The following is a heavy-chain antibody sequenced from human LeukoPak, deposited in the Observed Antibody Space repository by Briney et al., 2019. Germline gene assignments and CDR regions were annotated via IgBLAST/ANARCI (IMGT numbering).Heavy chain of an antibody. CDR3: ARVRMSGSYYGTFDY. CDR2: ISAYNGNT. V-gene: IGHV1-18*01. CDR1: GYTFTSYG. D-gene: IGHD1-26*01. Sequence: GASVKVSCKASGYTFTSYGISWVRQVPGQGLEWMGWISAYNGNTNYAQKLQGRVTMTTDTSTSTAYMELRSLRSDDTAVYYRARVRMSGSYYGTFDYWGQGTLVTVSS. J-gene: IGHJ4*02.